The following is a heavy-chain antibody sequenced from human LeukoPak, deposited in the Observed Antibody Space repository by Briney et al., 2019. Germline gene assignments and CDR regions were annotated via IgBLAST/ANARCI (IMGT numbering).Heavy chain of an antibody. J-gene: IGHJ4*02. V-gene: IGHV1-69*13. CDR3: ARAREQQLVRPWDFDY. CDR2: IIPIFGTA. CDR1: GYTFTSYG. D-gene: IGHD6-13*01. Sequence: ASVKVSCEASGYTFTSYGISWVRQAPGQGLEWMGGIIPIFGTANYAQKFQGRVTITADESTSTAYMELSSLRSEDTAVYYCARAREQQLVRPWDFDYWGQGTLVTVSS.